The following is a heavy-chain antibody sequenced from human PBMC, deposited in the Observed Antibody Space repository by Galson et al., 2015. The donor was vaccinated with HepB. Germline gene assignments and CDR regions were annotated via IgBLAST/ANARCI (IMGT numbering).Heavy chain of an antibody. CDR2: IKQDGSEK. Sequence: SLRLSCASSGFTFSSYWMTWVRQAPGKGLEWVANIKQDGSEKYYVDSVKGRFTISRDNAKNSLYLQMNSLRPEDTAVYYCARGSKAVVGTGGGYWGQGTLVTVSS. V-gene: IGHV3-7*03. CDR1: GFTFSSYW. CDR3: ARGSKAVVGTGGGY. J-gene: IGHJ4*02. D-gene: IGHD6-19*01.